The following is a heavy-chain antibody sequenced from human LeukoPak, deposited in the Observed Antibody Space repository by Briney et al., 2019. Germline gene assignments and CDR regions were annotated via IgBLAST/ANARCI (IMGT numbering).Heavy chain of an antibody. CDR1: GYSISSGYY. D-gene: IGHD1-26*01. V-gene: IGHV4-38-2*01. CDR3: ARVMGVGATTAVDY. CDR2: IYHSGNT. J-gene: IGHJ4*02. Sequence: SETLSLNCAFSGYSISSGYYWGWIRQPPGKGLGWIGSIYHSGNTYYNPSLKGRDTISVDTPKTQFSLKMAYVTAADTAVYYCARVMGVGATTAVDYWGQGALVTVSS.